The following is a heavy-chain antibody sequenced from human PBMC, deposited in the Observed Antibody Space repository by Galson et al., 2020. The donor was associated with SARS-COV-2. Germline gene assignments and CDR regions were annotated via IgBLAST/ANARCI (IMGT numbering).Heavy chain of an antibody. V-gene: IGHV1-18*01. CDR2: ISVYNGNT. J-gene: IGHJ2*01. CDR1: GYTFTSYG. D-gene: IGHD3-9*01. CDR3: ARVYDILTNIMTSSYWDFDL. Sequence: ASVKVSCKASGYTFTSYGISWVRQAPGQGLEWMGWISVYNGNTNYAQKIQGRVTMTTDTSTSTAYMELRCLRSDDTAVYYCARVYDILTNIMTSSYWDFDLWGRGTLVTVSS.